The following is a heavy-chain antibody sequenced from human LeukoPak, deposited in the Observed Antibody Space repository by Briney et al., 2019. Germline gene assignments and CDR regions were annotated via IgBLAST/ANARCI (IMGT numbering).Heavy chain of an antibody. CDR3: AREIRGVIDY. Sequence: GGSLRLSCAASGFTFSSYWMHWVRQAPGEGLVWVSRINSDGSSTSYADSVKGRFTISRDNAKNTLYLQMNSLRAEDTAVYYCAREIRGVIDYWGQGTLVTVSS. CDR1: GFTFSSYW. V-gene: IGHV3-74*01. J-gene: IGHJ4*02. CDR2: INSDGSST. D-gene: IGHD3-10*01.